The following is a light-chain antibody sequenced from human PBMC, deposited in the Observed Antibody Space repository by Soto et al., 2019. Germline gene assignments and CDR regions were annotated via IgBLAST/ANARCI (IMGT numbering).Light chain of an antibody. CDR1: QSVRSDY. V-gene: IGKV3-20*01. Sequence: EIVLTQSPGTLSLSPGERANLSCRAIQSVRSDYLAWYQQTPGQAPRLLVYGASNRAAGVPDRFSGGGSGTDFTLTISRLEPEDFAVYYCQQYGDSLPITFGQGTRLEIK. J-gene: IGKJ5*01. CDR2: GAS. CDR3: QQYGDSLPIT.